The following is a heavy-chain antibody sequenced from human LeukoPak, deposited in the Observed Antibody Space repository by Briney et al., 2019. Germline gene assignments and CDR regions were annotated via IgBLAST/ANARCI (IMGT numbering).Heavy chain of an antibody. D-gene: IGHD6-13*01. CDR2: IHDTRGT. CDR1: GGFMKNYY. J-gene: IGHJ5*02. V-gene: IGHV4-59*01. Sequence: SETLSLTCTVSGGFMKNYYWSWIRQPPGKGLECIGYIHDTRGTNYNPYLKSRVTMSLDTSKNHFSLSLNSVTAADTAVYFCAGGIGYATSPADHLGQGTLVIVSS. CDR3: AGGIGYATSPADH.